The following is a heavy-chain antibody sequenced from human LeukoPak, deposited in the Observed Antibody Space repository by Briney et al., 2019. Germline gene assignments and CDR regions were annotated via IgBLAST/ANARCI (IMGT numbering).Heavy chain of an antibody. CDR3: ARDLSGDGYIIFDY. V-gene: IGHV1-2*02. CDR2: INSNSGGT. D-gene: IGHD5-24*01. J-gene: IGHJ4*02. Sequence: GASVKVSCNASGYPFTGYYMHWWRQAPGEGLEWMGWINSNSGGTNYAQNFQGRVTMTRDTSISTAYMELSRLRSDDTAVYYCARDLSGDGYIIFDYWGQGTLVTVSS. CDR1: GYPFTGYY.